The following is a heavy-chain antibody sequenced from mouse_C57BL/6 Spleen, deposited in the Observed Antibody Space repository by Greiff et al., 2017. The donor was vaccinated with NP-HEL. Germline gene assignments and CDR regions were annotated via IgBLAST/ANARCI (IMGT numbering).Heavy chain of an antibody. V-gene: IGHV14-1*01. D-gene: IGHD2-1*01. CDR1: GFNIKDYY. CDR2: IDPEDGDT. Sequence: VQLQQSGAELVRPGASVKLSCTASGFNIKDYYMHWVKQRPEQGLEWIGRIDPEDGDTEYAPKFQGKATMTADTSSNTAYLQLSSLTSEDTAVYYCTTGGNCGVYFDDWGQGTTLTVSS. CDR3: TTGGNCGVYFDD. J-gene: IGHJ2*01.